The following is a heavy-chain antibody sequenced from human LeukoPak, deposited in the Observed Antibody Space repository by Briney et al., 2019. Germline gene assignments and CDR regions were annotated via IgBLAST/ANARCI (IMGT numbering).Heavy chain of an antibody. CDR2: ISWNSGSI. Sequence: PGRSLRLSCAASGFTFDDYAMHWVRQAPGKGLEWASGISWNSGSIDYAVSVKGRFTISRDNAKNSLYLQMNSLRAEDTALYYCAKDDSYGGNSNFDYWGQGTLVTVSS. CDR3: AKDDSYGGNSNFDY. D-gene: IGHD4-23*01. CDR1: GFTFDDYA. J-gene: IGHJ4*02. V-gene: IGHV3-9*01.